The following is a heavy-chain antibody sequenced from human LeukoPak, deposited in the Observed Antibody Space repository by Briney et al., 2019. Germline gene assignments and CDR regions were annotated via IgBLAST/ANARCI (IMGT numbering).Heavy chain of an antibody. CDR1: GYTFTAYY. J-gene: IGHJ4*02. CDR2: MNPNSGNT. Sequence: ASVKVSCKASGYTFTAYYMHWVRQATGQGLEWMGWMNPNSGNTGYAQKFQGRVTMTRNTSISTAYMELSSLRSEDTAVYYCARVPRMRYYYGSGSHDYWGQGTLVTVSS. D-gene: IGHD3-10*01. CDR3: ARVPRMRYYYGSGSHDY. V-gene: IGHV1-8*02.